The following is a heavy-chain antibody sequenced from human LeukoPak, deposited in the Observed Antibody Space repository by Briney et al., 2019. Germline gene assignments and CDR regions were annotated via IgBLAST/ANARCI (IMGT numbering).Heavy chain of an antibody. D-gene: IGHD5-18*01. CDR3: ATSGARVVMDV. Sequence: SETLSLTCAVYGGSFSAYYWSWIRQSPGKGLEWIGEINQSGSTNYNPSLKSRVTISVDTSKNQFSLKLSSVTAADTAVYYCATSGARVVMDVWGKGTTVTVSS. J-gene: IGHJ6*03. CDR2: INQSGST. CDR1: GGSFSAYY. V-gene: IGHV4-34*01.